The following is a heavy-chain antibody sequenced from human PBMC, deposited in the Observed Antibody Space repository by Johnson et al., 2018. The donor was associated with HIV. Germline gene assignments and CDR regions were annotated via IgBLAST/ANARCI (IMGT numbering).Heavy chain of an antibody. J-gene: IGHJ3*02. CDR3: AKDLGIVGAVHRTFDI. D-gene: IGHD1-26*01. CDR2: IYSGGST. CDR1: GFTVSSNY. V-gene: IGHV3-66*01. Sequence: VQLVESGGGLVQPGGSLRLSCAASGFTVSSNYMSWVRQAPGKGLEWVSVIYSGGSTYYADSVKGRFTISRDNSKNTLYLQMNSLRAEDTAVYYCAKDLGIVGAVHRTFDIWGQGTMVTVSS.